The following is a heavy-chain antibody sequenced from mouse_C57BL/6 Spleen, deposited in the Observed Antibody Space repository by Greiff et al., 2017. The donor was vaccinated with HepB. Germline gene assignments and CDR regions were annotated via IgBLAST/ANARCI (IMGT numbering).Heavy chain of an antibody. V-gene: IGHV1-26*01. J-gene: IGHJ3*01. CDR1: GYTFTDYY. CDR2: INPNNGGT. Sequence: EVQLQQSGPELVKPGASVKISCKASGYTFTDYYMNWVKQSHGKSLEWIGYINPNNGGTSYNQKFKGKATLTVYKSSSAAYMELRSLTSEDSAVYCCAREGVSNYVAYWGQGTLVTVSA. D-gene: IGHD2-5*01. CDR3: AREGVSNYVAY.